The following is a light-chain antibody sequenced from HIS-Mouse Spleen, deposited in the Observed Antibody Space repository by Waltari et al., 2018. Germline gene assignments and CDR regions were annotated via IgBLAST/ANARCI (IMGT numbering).Light chain of an antibody. J-gene: IGLJ3*02. Sequence: QSALTQPASVSGSPGQSITIPCTGTSSDVGSYNLFSWYQQHPGKAPKPMIYEGSKRPSGVSNRFSGSKSGNTASLTISGLQAEDEADYYCCSYAGSSTFERVFGGGTKLTVL. CDR3: CSYAGSSTFERV. V-gene: IGLV2-23*03. CDR2: EGS. CDR1: SSDVGSYNL.